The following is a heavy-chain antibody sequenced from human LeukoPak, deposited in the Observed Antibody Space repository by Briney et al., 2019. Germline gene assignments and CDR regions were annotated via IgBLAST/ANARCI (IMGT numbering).Heavy chain of an antibody. D-gene: IGHD2-15*01. Sequence: GGSLRLSCAASGFTVSSNYMSWVRQAPGKGLEWVSVIYSGGSTYYADSVKGRFTISRDNSKNTLYLQMNSLRAEDTAVYYCARDLHPGGSPWTWFDPWGQGTLVTVSS. CDR2: IYSGGST. CDR1: GFTVSSNY. J-gene: IGHJ5*02. V-gene: IGHV3-66*02. CDR3: ARDLHPGGSPWTWFDP.